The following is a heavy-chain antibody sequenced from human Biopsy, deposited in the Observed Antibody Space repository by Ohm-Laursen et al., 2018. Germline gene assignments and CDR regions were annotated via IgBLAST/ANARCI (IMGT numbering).Heavy chain of an antibody. Sequence: SETLSLPCTVPGGSIGSDYWSWIRQTPGKGLEWIGYIYNSGSTNYDPSLKSRVTISVDTSKNQFSLRLNSVTAADTAVYYCARAANSTGWPYYYFYGMDVWGQGTTVTVSS. J-gene: IGHJ6*02. CDR1: GGSIGSDY. CDR3: ARAANSTGWPYYYFYGMDV. CDR2: IYNSGST. V-gene: IGHV4-59*01. D-gene: IGHD2/OR15-2a*01.